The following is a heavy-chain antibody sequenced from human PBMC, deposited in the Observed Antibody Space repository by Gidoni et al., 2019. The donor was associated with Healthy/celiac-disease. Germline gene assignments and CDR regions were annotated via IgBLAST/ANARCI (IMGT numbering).Heavy chain of an antibody. CDR2: ISYDGSNK. D-gene: IGHD6-6*01. J-gene: IGHJ6*02. Sequence: PASGFPFSRYGMHWVRQAPGKGLEWVAVISYDGSNKYDADSVKGRFTISRDKSKNTLYLQMNSLRAEDTAVYYCAKGDGGEYSSSSEGYYYGMDVWGQGTTVTVSS. CDR1: GFPFSRYG. CDR3: AKGDGGEYSSSSEGYYYGMDV. V-gene: IGHV3-30*18.